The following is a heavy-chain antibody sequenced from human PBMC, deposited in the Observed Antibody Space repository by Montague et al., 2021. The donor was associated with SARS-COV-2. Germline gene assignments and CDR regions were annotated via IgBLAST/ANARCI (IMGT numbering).Heavy chain of an antibody. CDR3: ARELQYNWFDS. CDR2: IYYRGTT. V-gene: IGHV4-59*01. Sequence: SETLSLTCTVSGGSIDSYYWSWLRQPPGKGLEWIGYIYYRGTTNYNPSLESRVTMSVDTSKNQFSLNLSSVTAADTAMYYCARELQYNWFDSWGQGTLVTVSS. J-gene: IGHJ5*01. D-gene: IGHD2-21*02. CDR1: GGSIDSYY.